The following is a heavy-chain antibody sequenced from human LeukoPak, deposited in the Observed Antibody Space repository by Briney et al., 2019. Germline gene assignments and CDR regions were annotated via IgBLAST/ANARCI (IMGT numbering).Heavy chain of an antibody. V-gene: IGHV3-9*03. CDR3: AKDMAYSSSGFDY. J-gene: IGHJ4*02. CDR1: GFTFSSYS. CDR2: ISGNSGSI. D-gene: IGHD6-6*01. Sequence: GGSLRLSCAASGFTFSSYSMNWVRQAPGKGLEWVSGISGNSGSIGYADSVKGRFPISRDNAKNSLYLKMNSLRAEDMALYYCAKDMAYSSSGFDYWGQGTLVTVSS.